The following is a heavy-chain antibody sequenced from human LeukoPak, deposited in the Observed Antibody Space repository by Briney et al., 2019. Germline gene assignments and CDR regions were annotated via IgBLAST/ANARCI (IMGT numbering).Heavy chain of an antibody. D-gene: IGHD3-10*01. CDR1: GFTFRDYS. Sequence: GGSLRLSCAASGFTFRDYSMNWVRHVPGKGMEWNSSMSSRGTYIYYADAVKGRFTISRDNTQSSVFLQMNSLRVDDTAIYYCARELSWGFSFDYWGQGTLVTVSS. CDR3: ARELSWGFSFDY. J-gene: IGHJ4*02. CDR2: MSSRGTYI. V-gene: IGHV3-21*01.